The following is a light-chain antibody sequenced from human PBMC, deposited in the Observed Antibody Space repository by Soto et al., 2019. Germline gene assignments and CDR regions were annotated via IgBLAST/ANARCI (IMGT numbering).Light chain of an antibody. Sequence: EIVLTQSPGTLSLSPGDRATLSCRASQSVRSSSLAWYQQKPGQAPRLLIYDASSRATGIPGRFRGSGSGTDFTLTISRLEPEDFAVYYGHQYSDSPCTFGPGTKVDIK. CDR2: DAS. V-gene: IGKV3-20*01. J-gene: IGKJ3*01. CDR1: QSVRSSS. CDR3: HQYSDSPCT.